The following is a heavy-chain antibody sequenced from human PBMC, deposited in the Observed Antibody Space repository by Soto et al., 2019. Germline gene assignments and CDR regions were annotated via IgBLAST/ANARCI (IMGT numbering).Heavy chain of an antibody. CDR3: ARLSGYDPAGAADK. CDR2: TYYSGGS. D-gene: IGHD5-12*01. J-gene: IGHJ4*02. V-gene: IGHV4-30-4*01. Sequence: QVQLQESGPGLVKASQTLSLTCTLSGASVSSAEHYWSWIRQPPGKGLEWIGYTYYSGGSYYNAYLKRRVSISVDTSPNQFSLKLTSVTAADTDVYYCARLSGYDPAGAADKWGPGILVSVSS. CDR1: GASVSSAEHY.